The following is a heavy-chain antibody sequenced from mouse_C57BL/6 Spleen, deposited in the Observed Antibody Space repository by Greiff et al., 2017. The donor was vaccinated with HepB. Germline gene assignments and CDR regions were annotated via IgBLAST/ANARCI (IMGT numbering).Heavy chain of an antibody. V-gene: IGHV1-50*01. J-gene: IGHJ1*03. CDR2: IDPSDSYT. Sequence: QVQLQQPGAELVKPGASVKLSCKASGYTFTSYWMQWVKQRPGQGLEWIGEIDPSDSYTNYNQKFKGKGTLTVDTSSSTAYMQLSSLTSEDSAVYYCASSHTYFDVWGTGTTVTVSS. CDR1: GYTFTSYW. CDR3: ASSHTYFDV.